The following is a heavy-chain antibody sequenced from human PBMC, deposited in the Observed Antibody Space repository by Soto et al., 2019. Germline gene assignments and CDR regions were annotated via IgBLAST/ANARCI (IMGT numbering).Heavy chain of an antibody. CDR2: IKSKTDGGTT. CDR3: TTDGLYYYDSSEGA. Sequence: SVSNAWMNWVRQAPGNGLEWVGRIKSKTDGGTTDYAAPVKGRFTISRDDSKNTLYLQMNSLKTEDTAVYYCTTDGLYYYDSSEGAWGQGTLVTVSS. D-gene: IGHD3-22*01. J-gene: IGHJ5*02. V-gene: IGHV3-15*07. CDR1: SVSNAW.